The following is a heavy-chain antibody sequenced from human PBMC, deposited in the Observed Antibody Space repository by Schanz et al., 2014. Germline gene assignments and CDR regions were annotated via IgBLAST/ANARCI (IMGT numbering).Heavy chain of an antibody. CDR1: GYTFNNHG. Sequence: QVQLVQSGGEVKKPGASATVSCKASGYTFNNHGISWVRQAPGQGLEWMGWISIYHGHTNYAEKVHGRVTMTTDTATSTASMELRSLISNDTAVDYCVRDAGWAFGDYHGMDVWGQGTSVTVSS. J-gene: IGHJ6*02. CDR3: VRDAGWAFGDYHGMDV. D-gene: IGHD3-10*01. CDR2: ISIYHGHT. V-gene: IGHV1-18*01.